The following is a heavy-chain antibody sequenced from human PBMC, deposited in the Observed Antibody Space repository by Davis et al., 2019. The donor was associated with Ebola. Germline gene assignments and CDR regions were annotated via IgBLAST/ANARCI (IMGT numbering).Heavy chain of an antibody. CDR2: ISASEGHT. CDR3: VWHNRREIDSSGSYYYYMAV. V-gene: IGHV3-23*01. Sequence: GESLKISCAASGFTFSNYDMSWVRHVPGKGLEWVSTISASEGHTHYSDSVRGRFTISRDNSKNTLYLQMNSLRTEDTGVYYCVWHNRREIDSSGSYYYYMAVWGEGTTVTVSS. CDR1: GFTFSNYD. J-gene: IGHJ6*03. D-gene: IGHD1-14*01.